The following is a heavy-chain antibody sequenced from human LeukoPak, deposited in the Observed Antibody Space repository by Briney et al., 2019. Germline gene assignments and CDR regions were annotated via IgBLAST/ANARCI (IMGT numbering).Heavy chain of an antibody. Sequence: SETLSLTCTVSGGSISSSSYYWGWLRQPPGKGLEWIGSIYYSGSTYYNPSLKSRVTISVDTSKNQFSLKLSSVTAADTAVYYCARASNDYYYYYMDVWGKGTTVTVSS. D-gene: IGHD4-11*01. J-gene: IGHJ6*03. CDR2: IYYSGST. CDR1: GGSISSSSYY. V-gene: IGHV4-39*07. CDR3: ARASNDYYYYYMDV.